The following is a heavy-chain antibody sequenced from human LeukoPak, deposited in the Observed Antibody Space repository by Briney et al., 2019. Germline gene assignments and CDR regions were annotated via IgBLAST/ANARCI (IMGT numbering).Heavy chain of an antibody. CDR3: AKNGNIVVVVAIFDY. D-gene: IGHD2-15*01. Sequence: GGFLRISCAAPGFTFSSYAMSWGRPAPGKGLEGGSAISGSGGSTYYADSVKGRFTISRDNSKNTLYLQMNSLRAEDTAVYYCAKNGNIVVVVAIFDYWGQGTLVTVSS. J-gene: IGHJ4*02. CDR2: ISGSGGST. CDR1: GFTFSSYA. V-gene: IGHV3-23*01.